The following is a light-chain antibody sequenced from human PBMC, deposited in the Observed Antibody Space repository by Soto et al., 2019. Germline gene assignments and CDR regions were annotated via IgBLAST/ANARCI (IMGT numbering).Light chain of an antibody. CDR2: GAS. CDR1: QSVSASY. V-gene: IGKV3-20*01. CDR3: KQYVSSPMYT. Sequence: EIVLTQSPGTLSLSPGERATLSCRASQSVSASYLAWYQQKPGQAPRLLVYGASNRATGIPDRFTGSGSGKEFTLTISRLEPEDFALYFCKQYVSSPMYTFGQGTKLEIK. J-gene: IGKJ2*01.